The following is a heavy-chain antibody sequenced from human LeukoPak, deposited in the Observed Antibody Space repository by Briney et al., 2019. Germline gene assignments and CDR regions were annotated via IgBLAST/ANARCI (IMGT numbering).Heavy chain of an antibody. CDR1: GFTFSSYG. Sequence: GGSLRLSYAASGFTFSSYGIHWVRQAPGKGLEWVTFIRHDGTNQHYGDSVKGRFTISRDNLKNTVFLQMNRVRAEDTAVYFCARSRNVRTFDYWGQGTLVAVSS. D-gene: IGHD3-16*01. CDR3: ARSRNVRTFDY. J-gene: IGHJ4*02. V-gene: IGHV3-30*02. CDR2: IRHDGTNQ.